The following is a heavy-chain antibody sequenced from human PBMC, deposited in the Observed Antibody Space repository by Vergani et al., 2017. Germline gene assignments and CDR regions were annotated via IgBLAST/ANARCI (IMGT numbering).Heavy chain of an antibody. CDR2: VSTGTKSQ. V-gene: IGHV3-48*01. Sequence: QLVESGGGWVQPGGSLRLSCVVSGFDFSSYIMNWVRQAPGKGLEWVSFVSTGTKSQSYAESVKGRFTISRDSAKNSLYLQMNSLRAEDTAVYYCARFSRPYYDFWSGYYVTDYYYRDVWGKG. J-gene: IGHJ6*03. D-gene: IGHD3-3*01. CDR3: ARFSRPYYDFWSGYYVTDYYYRDV. CDR1: GFDFSSYI.